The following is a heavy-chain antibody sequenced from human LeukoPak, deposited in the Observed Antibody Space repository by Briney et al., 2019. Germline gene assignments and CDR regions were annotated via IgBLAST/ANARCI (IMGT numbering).Heavy chain of an antibody. CDR2: IYSGGST. Sequence: GGSLRLSCAASGFTFSDYNMSWVRQAPGKGLEWVSIIYSGGSTFYADSVKSRFTMSRDNSKNTLYLQKNSLRAEDTAVYYCARGGSYLSAFDTWGQGTMVTVSS. J-gene: IGHJ3*02. V-gene: IGHV3-53*01. D-gene: IGHD1-26*01. CDR1: GFTFSDYN. CDR3: ARGGSYLSAFDT.